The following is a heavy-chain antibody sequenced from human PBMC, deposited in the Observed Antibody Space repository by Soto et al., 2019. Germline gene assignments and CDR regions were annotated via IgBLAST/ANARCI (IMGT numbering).Heavy chain of an antibody. CDR3: ARDGGVAATLANYFDY. J-gene: IGHJ4*02. Sequence: EVQLVESGGGLVKPGGSLRLSCAASGFTFSSYSMNWVRQAPGKGLEWVSSISSSSRYIYYADSVKGRFTISRDNARNSVYLQMNSLRAEDTAVYYCARDGGVAATLANYFDYWGQGTLVTVSS. CDR2: ISSSSRYI. D-gene: IGHD2-15*01. V-gene: IGHV3-21*01. CDR1: GFTFSSYS.